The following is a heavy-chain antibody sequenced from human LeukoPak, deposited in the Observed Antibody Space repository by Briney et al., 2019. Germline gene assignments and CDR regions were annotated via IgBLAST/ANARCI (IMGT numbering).Heavy chain of an antibody. V-gene: IGHV4-34*01. J-gene: IGHJ6*03. CDR1: GGSFSGYY. Sequence: PSETLSLTCAVYGGSFSGYYWSWIRQPPGKGLEWIGEINHSGSTNYNPSLKSRVTIPVDTSKNQFSLKLSSVTAADTAVYYCARGPPGLARIAAAGLVYYYYMDVWGKGTTVTVSS. CDR2: INHSGST. D-gene: IGHD6-13*01. CDR3: ARGPPGLARIAAAGLVYYYYMDV.